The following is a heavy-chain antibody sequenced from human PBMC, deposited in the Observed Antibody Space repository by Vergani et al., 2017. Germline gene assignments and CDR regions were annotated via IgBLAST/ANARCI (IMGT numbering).Heavy chain of an antibody. V-gene: IGHV4-39*01. Sequence: QLQLQESGPGLVKPSATLSLTCSVSGASISSSNYYWGWIRQPPGKGLEWIASIYYSGSTYYNPSLKSRVTISVDTSKNQFSLKLSSVTAADTAVYFCARHSTEEWLVKLGWFDPWSQGILVTVSS. J-gene: IGHJ5*02. CDR2: IYYSGST. CDR3: ARHSTEEWLVKLGWFDP. D-gene: IGHD6-19*01. CDR1: GASISSSNYY.